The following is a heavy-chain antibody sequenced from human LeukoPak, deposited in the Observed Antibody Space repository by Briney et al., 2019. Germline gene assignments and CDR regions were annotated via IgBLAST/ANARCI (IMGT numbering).Heavy chain of an antibody. CDR2: ISGSGGST. V-gene: IGHV3-23*01. J-gene: IGHJ3*02. D-gene: IGHD2-21*01. CDR3: AEEGENYAFDI. CDR1: EFTFSNYA. Sequence: GGSLRLSCAASEFTFSNYAMTWVRQAPGKGLEWVSAISGSGGSTYYADSVKGRFTISRDNSKNTLYLQMNSLRAEDTAIYYCAEEGENYAFDIWGQGTMVTVSS.